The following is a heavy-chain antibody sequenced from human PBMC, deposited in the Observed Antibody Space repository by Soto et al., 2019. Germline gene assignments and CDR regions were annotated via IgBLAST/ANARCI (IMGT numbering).Heavy chain of an antibody. CDR3: ARDKITGLFDD. CDR2: IYHTGST. D-gene: IGHD2-8*02. J-gene: IGHJ4*02. Sequence: PSETLSLTCTVSGGSMSRGDYYWSWIRQPPGKGLEWIGFIYHTGSTYYSPSLKNRVAISVDTSKNQFSLKLTSVTAADTAVYYCARDKITGLFDDWGQGTRVTVSS. CDR1: GGSMSRGDYY. V-gene: IGHV4-30-4*01.